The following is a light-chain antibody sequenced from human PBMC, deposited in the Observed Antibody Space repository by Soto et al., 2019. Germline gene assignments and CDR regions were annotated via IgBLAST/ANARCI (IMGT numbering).Light chain of an antibody. V-gene: IGKV3-20*01. J-gene: IGKJ5*01. CDR1: QSVSSSY. CDR2: GAS. Sequence: PGERATLSCRASQSVSSSYLAWYQQKPGQAPRLLIYGASSRATGIPDRFSGSGSGTDFTLTISRLEPEDFAVYYCQQYGSSPLITFGQGTRLEIK. CDR3: QQYGSSPLIT.